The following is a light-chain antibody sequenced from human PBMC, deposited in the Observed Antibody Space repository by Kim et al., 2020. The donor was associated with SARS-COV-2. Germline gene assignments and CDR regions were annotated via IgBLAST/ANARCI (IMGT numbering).Light chain of an antibody. J-gene: IGKJ1*01. CDR3: QQYGSSPPWM. CDR2: GAS. CDR1: QSVSRNY. V-gene: IGKV3-20*01. Sequence: EIVLTQSPGTLSLSPGERATLSCRASQSVSRNYLAWYQQKPGQAPRLLIYGASSRATGIPDRFSGSGSGTDFTLTISRLEPEDFAVYYCQQYGSSPPWMFGQGTKVDIK.